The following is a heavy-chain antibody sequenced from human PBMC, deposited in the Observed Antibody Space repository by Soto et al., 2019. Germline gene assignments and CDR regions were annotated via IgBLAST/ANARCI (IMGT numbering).Heavy chain of an antibody. CDR3: ARGYYYDSSGYRRQAQTPFDY. J-gene: IGHJ4*02. D-gene: IGHD3-22*01. V-gene: IGHV1-69*13. Sequence: SVKVSCKASGGTFSSYAISWVRQAPGQGLEWMGGIIPIFGTANYAQKFQGRVTITADESTSTTYMELSSLRSEDTAVYYCARGYYYDSSGYRRQAQTPFDYWGQGTLVTVSS. CDR2: IIPIFGTA. CDR1: GGTFSSYA.